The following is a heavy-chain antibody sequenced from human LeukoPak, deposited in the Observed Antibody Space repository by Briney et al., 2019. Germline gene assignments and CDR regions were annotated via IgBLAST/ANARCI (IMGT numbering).Heavy chain of an antibody. J-gene: IGHJ4*02. CDR1: GFTFSSYS. V-gene: IGHV3-21*01. CDR2: ISSRSGYI. Sequence: PGGSLRLSCAASGFTFSSYSMNWVRQAPGKGLEWVSSISSRSGYIYYADSVKGRFTISRDSAKNSLYLQMNSLRAEDTAVYYCARDFGRYYFDYWGQGTLVTVSS. CDR3: ARDFGRYYFDY. D-gene: IGHD3-10*01.